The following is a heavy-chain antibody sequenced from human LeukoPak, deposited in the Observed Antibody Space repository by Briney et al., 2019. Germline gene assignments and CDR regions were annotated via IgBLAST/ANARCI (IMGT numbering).Heavy chain of an antibody. Sequence: SETLSLTCTVSGGSISSYYWSWIRQPPGKGLEWIGYIYYSGSTNYNPSLKSRVTISVDTSKNQFSLKLSSVTAADTAVYYCARLEDFGYSYGHEYWGQGTLVTVSS. J-gene: IGHJ4*02. D-gene: IGHD5-18*01. CDR1: GGSISSYY. CDR2: IYYSGST. V-gene: IGHV4-59*08. CDR3: ARLEDFGYSYGHEY.